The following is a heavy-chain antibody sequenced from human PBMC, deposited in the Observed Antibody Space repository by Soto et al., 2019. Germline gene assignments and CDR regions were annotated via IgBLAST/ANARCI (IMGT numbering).Heavy chain of an antibody. V-gene: IGHV3-53*01. CDR3: ARLLAVVAATRWFDP. D-gene: IGHD2-15*01. J-gene: IGHJ5*02. CDR2: ICSGGST. Sequence: GGSLSLSCAASGFTVSSNYMSWVRQAPGKGLEWVSVICSGGSTYYADSVKGRFTISRDNSKNTLYLQMNSLRAEDTAVYYCARLLAVVAATRWFDPWGQGTLVTVSS. CDR1: GFTVSSNY.